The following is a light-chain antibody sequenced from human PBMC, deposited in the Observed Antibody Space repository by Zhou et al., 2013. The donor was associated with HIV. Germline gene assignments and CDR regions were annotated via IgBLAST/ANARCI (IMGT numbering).Light chain of an antibody. Sequence: DIQMTQSPSSLSASVGDRVSITCRASQSISIYLNWYQHQPGKAPKLLIYGSSSLQSGVPSRFSGSGSGTDFTLTISSLQPEDFATYYCQQANSLLSVTFGGGTKVDIK. V-gene: IGKV1-39*01. CDR3: QQANSLLSVT. J-gene: IGKJ4*01. CDR1: QSISIY. CDR2: GSS.